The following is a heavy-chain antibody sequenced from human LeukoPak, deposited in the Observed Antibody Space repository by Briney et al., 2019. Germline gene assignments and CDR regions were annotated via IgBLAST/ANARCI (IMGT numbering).Heavy chain of an antibody. CDR2: IYYSGNT. D-gene: IGHD5-12*01. Sequence: KPSETLSLTCTVSGGSISSRDNYWGWFRQPPGKGLEWIGSIYYSGNTYYNPSLESRVTISVDTSKNQFSLKLSSVTAADTAVYYCARETSRDIVATITGFDYWGQGTLVTVSS. CDR3: ARETSRDIVATITGFDY. CDR1: GGSISSRDNY. V-gene: IGHV4-39*02. J-gene: IGHJ4*02.